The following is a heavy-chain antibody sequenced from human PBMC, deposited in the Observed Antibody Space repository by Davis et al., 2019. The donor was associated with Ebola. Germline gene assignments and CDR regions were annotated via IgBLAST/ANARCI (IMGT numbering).Heavy chain of an antibody. CDR3: ARHLFGWYSGGSCFDY. Sequence: MPGGSLRLSCAVYGGSFSGYYWSWIRQLPGKGLEWIGEINHSGSTNYNPSLKSRVTISVDTSKNQFSLKLSSVTAADTAVYYCARHLFGWYSGGSCFDYWGQGTLVTVSS. D-gene: IGHD6-19*01. CDR1: GGSFSGYY. V-gene: IGHV4-34*01. CDR2: INHSGST. J-gene: IGHJ4*02.